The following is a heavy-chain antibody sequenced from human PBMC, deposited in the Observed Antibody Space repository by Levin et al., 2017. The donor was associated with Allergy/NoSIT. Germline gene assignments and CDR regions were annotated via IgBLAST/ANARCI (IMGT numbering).Heavy chain of an antibody. CDR1: GGSITSNAHY. V-gene: IGHV4-39*01. CDR2: INFGGNT. J-gene: IGHJ4*02. CDR3: ARRSGRDYFFFDS. Sequence: SETLSLTCTVSGGSITSNAHYWGWIRQPPGKGLEWIGNINFGGNTYYSPSLRSRVTISVDTSRDQFSLRLSPVTAADTPIYYCARRSGRDYFFFDSWGQGNLVTVAS. D-gene: IGHD3-10*01.